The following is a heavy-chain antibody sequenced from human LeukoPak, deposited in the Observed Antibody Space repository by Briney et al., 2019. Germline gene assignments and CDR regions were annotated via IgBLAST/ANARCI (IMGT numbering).Heavy chain of an antibody. D-gene: IGHD1-26*01. CDR3: ARAGRRELLFFDY. V-gene: IGHV3-53*01. CDR1: GFTVSSNY. J-gene: IGHJ4*02. CDR2: IYSGGST. Sequence: PGGSLRLSCAASGFTVSSNYMSWVRQAPGKGLEWVSVIYSGGSTYYADSVKGRFTISRDNSKNTLYLQMNSLRAEDTAVYYCARAGRRELLFFDYWGQGTLVTVSS.